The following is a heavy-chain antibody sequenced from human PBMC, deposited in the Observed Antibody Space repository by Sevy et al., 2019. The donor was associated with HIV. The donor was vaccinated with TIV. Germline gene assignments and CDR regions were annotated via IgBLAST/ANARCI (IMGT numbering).Heavy chain of an antibody. CDR2: IIPIFGTA. D-gene: IGHD4-17*01. CDR1: GGTFSSYA. J-gene: IGHJ6*02. V-gene: IGHV1-69*13. CDR3: ARDSTVTTFRNYYYGMDV. Sequence: ASVKVSCKASGGTFSSYAISWVRQAPGQGLEWMGGIIPIFGTANYAQKFQGRVTITADESTSTAYMELSSLRSEDTVVYYCARDSTVTTFRNYYYGMDVWGQGTTVTVSS.